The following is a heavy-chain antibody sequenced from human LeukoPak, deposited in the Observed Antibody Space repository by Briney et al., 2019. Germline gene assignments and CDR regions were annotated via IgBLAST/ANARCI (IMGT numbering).Heavy chain of an antibody. CDR2: ISGSGGST. CDR1: GFTFSSYA. Sequence: PGGSLRLSCAASGFTFSSYAMSWVRQAPGKGLEWVSAISGSGGSTHYADSVKDRFTASRDNSANTVYLQMNSLRPEDTAVYYCARDLMWLVDYWGQGALLTVSS. CDR3: ARDLMWLVDY. D-gene: IGHD6-19*01. J-gene: IGHJ4*02. V-gene: IGHV3-23*01.